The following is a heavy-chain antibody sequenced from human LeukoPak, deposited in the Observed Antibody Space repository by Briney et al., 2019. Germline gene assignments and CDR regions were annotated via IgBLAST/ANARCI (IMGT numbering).Heavy chain of an antibody. CDR1: GYTFTSYG. Sequence: EASVKVSCKASGYTFTSYGISWVRQAPGQGLEWMGWISAYNGNTNYAQKLQGRVTMTTDTSTSTAYMELRSLRSDDTAVYYCARDLGFRNYDWFDPWGQGTLVTVSS. V-gene: IGHV1-18*01. J-gene: IGHJ5*02. D-gene: IGHD1-7*01. CDR3: ARDLGFRNYDWFDP. CDR2: ISAYNGNT.